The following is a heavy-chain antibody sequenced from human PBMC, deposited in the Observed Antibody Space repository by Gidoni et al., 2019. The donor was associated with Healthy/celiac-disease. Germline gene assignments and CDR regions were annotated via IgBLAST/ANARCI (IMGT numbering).Heavy chain of an antibody. CDR2: INPSGGST. CDR1: GYTFPSYY. D-gene: IGHD4-17*01. CDR3: ARVGSDYGDYVQDAFDI. V-gene: IGHV1-46*01. Sequence: QVQLVQSGAEVKKPGASVKVSGTASGYTFPSYYMHGVRQAPGQGLEWMGIINPSGGSTSYAQKFQGRVTMTRDTSTSTVYMELSSLRSEDTAVYYCARVGSDYGDYVQDAFDIWGQGTMVTVSS. J-gene: IGHJ3*02.